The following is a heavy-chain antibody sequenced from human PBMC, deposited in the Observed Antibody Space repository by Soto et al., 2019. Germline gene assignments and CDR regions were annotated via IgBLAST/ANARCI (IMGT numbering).Heavy chain of an antibody. CDR1: GGSISSGGYY. J-gene: IGHJ4*02. Sequence: SETLSLTCTVSGGSISSGGYYWSWIRQHPGKGLEWIGYIYYSGSTYYNPSLKSRVTISVDTSKNQFSLKLSSVTAADTAVYYCAREGVAGDYFDYWGQGTLAPVYS. D-gene: IGHD6-19*01. CDR3: AREGVAGDYFDY. V-gene: IGHV4-31*03. CDR2: IYYSGST.